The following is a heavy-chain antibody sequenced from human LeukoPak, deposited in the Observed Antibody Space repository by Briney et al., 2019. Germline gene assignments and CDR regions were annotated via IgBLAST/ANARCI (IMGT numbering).Heavy chain of an antibody. J-gene: IGHJ4*02. Sequence: SETLSLTCTVSGGSISSSSYYWGWIRQPPGKGLEWIGSIYYSGSTYYNPSLKSRVTISVDTSKNQFSLKLSSVTAADTAVYYCARLTPWRGGYYYQYWGQGTLVTVSS. CDR3: ARLTPWRGGYYYQY. D-gene: IGHD3-22*01. CDR1: GGSISSSSYY. V-gene: IGHV4-39*01. CDR2: IYYSGST.